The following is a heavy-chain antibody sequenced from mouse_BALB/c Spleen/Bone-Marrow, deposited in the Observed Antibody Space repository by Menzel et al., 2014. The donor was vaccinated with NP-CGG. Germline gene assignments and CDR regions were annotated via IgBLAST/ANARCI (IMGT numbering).Heavy chain of an antibody. J-gene: IGHJ2*01. CDR3: TRETAVVADFDY. CDR1: GYSITSGYG. D-gene: IGHD1-1*01. CDR2: IHYSGYT. Sequence: EVKVEELGPDLVKPSQSLSLTCTATGYSITSGYGWHWIRQFPGNKLEWMGYIHYSGYTDYNPSLKSRISITRDTSKNQFFLQLNSVTTEDTATYYCTRETAVVADFDYWGQGTTLTVSS. V-gene: IGHV3-1*02.